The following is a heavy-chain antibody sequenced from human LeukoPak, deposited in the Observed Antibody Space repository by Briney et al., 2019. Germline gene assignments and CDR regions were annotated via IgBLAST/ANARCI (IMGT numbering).Heavy chain of an antibody. Sequence: GGSLRLSCAASGFTFSSYAMSWVRQAPGKGLEWVSSISSTGSNIDYADSVRGRFTISRDNAKNSLYLQIHTLRPEDTAVYYCARAGATILTPFDYWGQGTPVTVSS. D-gene: IGHD3-3*01. CDR2: ISSTGSNI. V-gene: IGHV3-21*01. CDR1: GFTFSSYA. CDR3: ARAGATILTPFDY. J-gene: IGHJ4*02.